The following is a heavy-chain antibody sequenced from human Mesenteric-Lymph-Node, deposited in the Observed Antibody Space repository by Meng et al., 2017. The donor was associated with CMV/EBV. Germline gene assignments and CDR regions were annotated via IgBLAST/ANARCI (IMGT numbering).Heavy chain of an antibody. V-gene: IGHV1-2*02. CDR2: INPNNDDT. D-gene: IGHD4/OR15-4a*01. Sequence: ASVKVSCKASGYTFSGYNMHWVRQAPRQGLEWMGWINPNNDDTEYAQKFQGRVSMTRDTSISTAYMDLSSLRSDDTAVYYCARDSGTMDDYWGQGTLVTVSS. J-gene: IGHJ4*02. CDR1: GYTFSGYN. CDR3: ARDSGTMDDY.